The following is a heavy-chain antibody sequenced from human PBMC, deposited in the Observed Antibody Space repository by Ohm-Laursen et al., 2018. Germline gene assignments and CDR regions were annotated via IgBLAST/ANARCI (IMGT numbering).Heavy chain of an antibody. CDR3: ARSGEGWYFDF. D-gene: IGHD4-17*01. Sequence: SLRLSCVASGFTFSNYGMHWVRQAPGKGLEWVAVIWSDGTQKYYPDSVRGRFTISRDNSGSALYLQMNSLRGDDTAVYFCARSGEGWYFDFWGRGTLVTVSS. V-gene: IGHV3-33*01. CDR2: IWSDGTQK. CDR1: GFTFSNYG. J-gene: IGHJ2*01.